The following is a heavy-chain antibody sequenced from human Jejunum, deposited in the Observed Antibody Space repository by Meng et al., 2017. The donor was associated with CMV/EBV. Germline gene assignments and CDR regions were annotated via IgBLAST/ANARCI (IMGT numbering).Heavy chain of an antibody. CDR1: GVTFHRYA. Sequence: GVTFHRYAITWVRQAPGQGLEWMGRIIPILGKPTYAQKFQERVTITADKSTDRSTTTVYMELRSLRPEDTAVYYCATSAAAPGDYWGQGTLVTVSS. CDR2: IIPILGKP. V-gene: IGHV1-69*04. D-gene: IGHD2-15*01. CDR3: ATSAAAPGDY. J-gene: IGHJ4*02.